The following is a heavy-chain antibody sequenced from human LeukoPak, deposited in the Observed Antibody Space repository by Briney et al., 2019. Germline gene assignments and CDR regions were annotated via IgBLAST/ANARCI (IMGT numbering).Heavy chain of an antibody. Sequence: SETLSLTCAVYGGSFSGYYWSWIRQPPGKGLEWIGEINHSGSTNYNPSLKSRVTISVDTSKKQFSLKLSSVTAADTAVYYCARGYYYYYYMDVWGKGTTVTVSS. CDR3: ARGYYYYYYMDV. CDR1: GGSFSGYY. V-gene: IGHV4-34*01. J-gene: IGHJ6*03. CDR2: INHSGST.